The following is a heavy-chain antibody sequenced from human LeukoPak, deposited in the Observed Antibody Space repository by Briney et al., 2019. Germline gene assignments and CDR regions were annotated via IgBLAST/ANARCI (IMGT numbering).Heavy chain of an antibody. CDR2: MNPNSGNT. Sequence: ASVTVSCKASGYTFTSYDIHWVRQAAGQGVEWMGWMNPNSGNTDYAQKFQGRVTMTRNTSISTAYMELSSLRSEDTAVYYCVIDSSSWYNYFDPWGQGTLVTVSS. CDR1: GYTFTSYD. J-gene: IGHJ5*02. D-gene: IGHD6-13*01. V-gene: IGHV1-8*01. CDR3: VIDSSSWYNYFDP.